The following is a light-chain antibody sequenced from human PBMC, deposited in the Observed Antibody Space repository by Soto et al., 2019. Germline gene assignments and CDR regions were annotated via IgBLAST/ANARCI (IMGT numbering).Light chain of an antibody. V-gene: IGKV1-5*03. CDR1: QSISNW. Sequence: DIQMTQSPSTLSASIGDRVTITCRASQSISNWLAWYQQTQGKAPKLLIYKASTLHSGVPSRFSGSGSGTEFPLTISSLQHDDFATYYCQQYASHPLTFGGGTNVEMK. J-gene: IGKJ4*01. CDR2: KAS. CDR3: QQYASHPLT.